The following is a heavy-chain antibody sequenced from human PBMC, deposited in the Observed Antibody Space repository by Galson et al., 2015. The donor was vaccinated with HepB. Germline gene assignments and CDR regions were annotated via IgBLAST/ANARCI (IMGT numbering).Heavy chain of an antibody. D-gene: IGHD2-2*02. CDR2: ISSSGSTT. V-gene: IGHV3-48*02. Sequence: SLRLSCAASGFTFSSYTMNWVRQAPGKGLEWISYISSSGSTTYYADSVKGRFTISRDNVKNSLYVQMNSLRDEDTAVYYCARGPIVVVPAAIPRWFDSWGQGTLVTVSS. CDR3: ARGPIVVVPAAIPRWFDS. CDR1: GFTFSSYT. J-gene: IGHJ5*01.